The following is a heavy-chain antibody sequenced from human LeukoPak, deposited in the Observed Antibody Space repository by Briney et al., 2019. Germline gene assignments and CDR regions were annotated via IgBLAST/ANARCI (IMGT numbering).Heavy chain of an antibody. D-gene: IGHD3-22*01. V-gene: IGHV4-31*03. Sequence: SETLSLTCTVSGGSISRGGYYWSWIRQHPGKGLEWIGYIYYSGSTYYDPSLKGRVTMSVYTSMYQFSLKLSSVTAADTAVYYCARRSGYAPYYYDYWGQGILVTVSS. CDR3: ARRSGYAPYYYDY. J-gene: IGHJ4*02. CDR2: IYYSGST. CDR1: GGSISRGGYY.